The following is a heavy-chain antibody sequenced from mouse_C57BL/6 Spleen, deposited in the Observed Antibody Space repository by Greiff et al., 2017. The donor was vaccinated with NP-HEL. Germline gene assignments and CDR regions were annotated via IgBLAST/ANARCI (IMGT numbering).Heavy chain of an antibody. CDR2: IYPGSGST. D-gene: IGHD1-1*01. CDR1: GYTFTSYW. Sequence: VQLQQPGAELVKPGASVKMSCKASGYTFTSYWITWVKQRPGQGLEWIGDIYPGSGSTNYNEKFKSKATLTVDTSSSTAYMQLSSLTSEDSAVYYCARSGVTTVNYAMDYWGQGTSVTVSS. CDR3: ARSGVTTVNYAMDY. J-gene: IGHJ4*01. V-gene: IGHV1-55*01.